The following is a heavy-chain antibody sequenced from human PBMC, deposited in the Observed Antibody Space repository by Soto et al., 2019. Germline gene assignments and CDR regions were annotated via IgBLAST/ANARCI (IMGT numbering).Heavy chain of an antibody. CDR3: ARDTRDWGELSGFQV. J-gene: IGHJ4*02. CDR1: GFTFSDYS. CDR2: ISGDGENT. Sequence: EVHLSESGGGFVHPGGSQRLSCAASGFTFSDYSMSWVRQAPGKGLELVSFISGDGENTYYADSVKGRFTISRDDSRNIVFLQMTSLRGEDTAINFCARDTRDWGELSGFQVWGQGARVTVSS. D-gene: IGHD3-16*01. V-gene: IGHV3-23*01.